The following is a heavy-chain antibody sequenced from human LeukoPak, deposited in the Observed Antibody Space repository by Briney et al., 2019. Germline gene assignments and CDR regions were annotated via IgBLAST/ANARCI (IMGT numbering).Heavy chain of an antibody. Sequence: PSGTLSLTCIVSGGSISSSSYYWGWIRQPPGKGLEWIGSIYYSGSTYYNPSLKSRVTISVDTSKNQFSLKLSSVTAADTAVYYCARHRYDFWSAITPLDFDYWGQGTLVTVSS. CDR1: GGSISSSSYY. V-gene: IGHV4-39*01. CDR2: IYYSGST. J-gene: IGHJ4*02. D-gene: IGHD3-3*01. CDR3: ARHRYDFWSAITPLDFDY.